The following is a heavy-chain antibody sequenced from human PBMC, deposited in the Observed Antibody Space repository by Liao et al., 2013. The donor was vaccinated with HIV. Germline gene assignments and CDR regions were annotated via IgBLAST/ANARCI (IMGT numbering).Heavy chain of an antibody. J-gene: IGHJ6*03. V-gene: IGHV4-61*02. CDR1: GGSISSGSYY. D-gene: IGHD3-10*01. Sequence: QVQLQESGPGLVKPSQTLSLTCTVSGGSISSGSYYWSWIRQPAGKGLEWIGRIYTGGSANYNPSLKSRVTISIDTSKNQFSLNLSSVAAADTAVYFCARDEGVRGPITYYYMDVWGKGTKVTVSS. CDR2: IYTGGSA. CDR3: ARDEGVRGPITYYYMDV.